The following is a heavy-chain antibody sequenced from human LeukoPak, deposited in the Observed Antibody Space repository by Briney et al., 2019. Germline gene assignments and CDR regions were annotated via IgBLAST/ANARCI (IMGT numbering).Heavy chain of an antibody. Sequence: GASVKVSCKISGYTFSTYAMHWVRQAPGQRLEWMGWINAGNGITKYSQKFQGRVTITRDTSASTAYMELSSLRSEDTAVYYCARGEVLYDSSGYYVWGQGTLVTVSS. D-gene: IGHD3-22*01. CDR2: INAGNGIT. V-gene: IGHV1-3*01. CDR1: GYTFSTYA. J-gene: IGHJ4*02. CDR3: ARGEVLYDSSGYYV.